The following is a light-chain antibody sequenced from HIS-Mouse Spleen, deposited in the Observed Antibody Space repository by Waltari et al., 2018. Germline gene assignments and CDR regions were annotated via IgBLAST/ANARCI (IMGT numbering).Light chain of an antibody. CDR2: EGS. CDR1: SSDVGSYNL. CDR3: CSYAGSSTWV. V-gene: IGLV2-23*01. Sequence: QSALPQPASVSGSPGQSLTISCPGNSSDVGSYNLVSWYQQHPGKAPKLMIYEGSKRPSGVSNRFSGSKSGNTASLTISGLQAEDEADYYCCSYAGSSTWVFGGGTKLTVL. J-gene: IGLJ3*02.